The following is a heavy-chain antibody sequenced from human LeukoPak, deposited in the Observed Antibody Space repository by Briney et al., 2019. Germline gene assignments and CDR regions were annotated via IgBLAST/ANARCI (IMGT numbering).Heavy chain of an antibody. J-gene: IGHJ4*02. CDR3: ARAKPKNMVRGLIMRRESRYYFDY. V-gene: IGHV3-53*01. CDR1: GFTVSSND. CDR2: IYSGGST. D-gene: IGHD3-10*01. Sequence: GGSLRLSCAASGFTVSSNDMSWVRQAPGKGLECISVIYSGGSTDYADSVKGRLTISRDNSKNTLYLQMNSLRAEDTAVYYCARAKPKNMVRGLIMRRESRYYFDYWGQGTLVTVSS.